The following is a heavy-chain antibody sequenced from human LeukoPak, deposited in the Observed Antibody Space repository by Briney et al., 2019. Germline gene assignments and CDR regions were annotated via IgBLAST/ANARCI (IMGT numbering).Heavy chain of an antibody. D-gene: IGHD6-19*01. CDR3: ALDNSAWYLGGDY. CDR1: GFTFSSYW. Sequence: GGSLRLSCAASGFTFSSYWMHWVRQAPGKGLVWVSRINSDGSSTSYADSVKGRFTISRDNAKNSLYLQMNSLRVEDTAVYHCALDNSAWYLGGDYWGQGTLVTVSS. CDR2: INSDGSST. J-gene: IGHJ4*02. V-gene: IGHV3-74*01.